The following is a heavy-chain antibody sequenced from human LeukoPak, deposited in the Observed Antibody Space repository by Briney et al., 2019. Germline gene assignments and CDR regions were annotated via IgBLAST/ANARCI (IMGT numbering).Heavy chain of an antibody. CDR3: ATRALTGLGAFDI. V-gene: IGHV4-59*12. J-gene: IGHJ3*02. D-gene: IGHD3-9*01. CDR1: GGSISSYY. Sequence: SETLSLTCTVSGGSISSYYWSWIRQPPGKGLEWIGYIYSRGLTRGSTNYNPSLNRRVTISVDTTKNQFSLKLSSVTAADTAVYYCATRALTGLGAFDIWGQGTMVTVSS. CDR2: IYSRGLTRGST.